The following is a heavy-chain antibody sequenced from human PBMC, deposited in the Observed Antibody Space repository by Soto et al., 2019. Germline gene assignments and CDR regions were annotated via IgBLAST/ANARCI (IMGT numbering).Heavy chain of an antibody. CDR1: GGSISSYY. J-gene: IGHJ6*03. D-gene: IGHD2-15*01. CDR3: ARHHIGSRFYYMDV. V-gene: IGHV4-59*08. CDR2: IYYSGST. Sequence: PSETLSLTCTVSGGSISSYYWSWIRQPPGKGLEWIGYIYYSGSTNYNPSLKSRVTISVDTSKNQFSLKLSSVTAADTAVYYCARHHIGSRFYYMDVWGKGTTVTVSS.